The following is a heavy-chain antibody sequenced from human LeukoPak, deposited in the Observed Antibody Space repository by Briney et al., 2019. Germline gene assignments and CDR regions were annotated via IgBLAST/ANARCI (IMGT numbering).Heavy chain of an antibody. CDR3: ATDKYTSGYFDY. V-gene: IGHV1-24*01. CDR1: GYTLTELS. CDR2: FDPEDGET. J-gene: IGHJ4*02. Sequence: GASVKVSCKVSGYTLTELSMHWVRQAPGKGLEWMGGFDPEDGETIYAQKLQGRVTMTEDTSTDTAYMELSSLRSEDTAVYYCATDKYTSGYFDYWGQGTLVTVSS. D-gene: IGHD3-3*01.